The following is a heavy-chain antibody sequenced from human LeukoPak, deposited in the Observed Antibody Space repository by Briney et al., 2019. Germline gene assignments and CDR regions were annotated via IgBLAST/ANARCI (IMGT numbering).Heavy chain of an antibody. Sequence: GGSLRLSCAASGFTFSSYSMNWVRQAPGKGLEWVSSISSSSSYIYYADSVKDRFTISRDNAKNSLYLQMNSLRAEDTAVYYCARDASIAAAGTVYWGQGTLVTVSS. CDR1: GFTFSSYS. CDR2: ISSSSSYI. V-gene: IGHV3-21*01. D-gene: IGHD6-13*01. J-gene: IGHJ4*02. CDR3: ARDASIAAAGTVY.